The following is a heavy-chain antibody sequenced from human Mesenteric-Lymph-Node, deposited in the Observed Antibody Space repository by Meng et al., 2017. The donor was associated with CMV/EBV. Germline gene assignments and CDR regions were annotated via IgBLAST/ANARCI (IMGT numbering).Heavy chain of an antibody. D-gene: IGHD3-22*01. CDR1: GFTFGDYA. Sequence: GESLKISCTASGFTFGDYAMSWVRQAPGKGLEWVGFIRSKAYGGTTEYAASVKGRFTISRDDSKSIAYLQMNSLKTEDTAVYYCTRAPGYDSSGYYYVYYWGQRTLVTVSS. CDR2: IRSKAYGGTT. V-gene: IGHV3-49*04. J-gene: IGHJ4*02. CDR3: TRAPGYDSSGYYYVYY.